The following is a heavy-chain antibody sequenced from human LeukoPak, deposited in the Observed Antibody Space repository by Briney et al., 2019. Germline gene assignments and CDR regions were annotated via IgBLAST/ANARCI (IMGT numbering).Heavy chain of an antibody. CDR2: IIPIFGIA. V-gene: IGHV1-69*04. CDR1: GGTFSSYA. J-gene: IGHJ6*02. D-gene: IGHD6-19*01. Sequence: SVKVSCKASGGTFSSYAISWVRQAPGQGLEWMGRIIPIFGIANYAQKFQGRVTITADKSTSTAYMELSGLRSEDTAVYYCARDTSPLAVSHYYYGMDVWGQGTTVTVSS. CDR3: ARDTSPLAVSHYYYGMDV.